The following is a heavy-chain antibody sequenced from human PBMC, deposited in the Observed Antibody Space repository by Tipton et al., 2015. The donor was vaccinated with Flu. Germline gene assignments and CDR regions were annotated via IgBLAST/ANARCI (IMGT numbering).Heavy chain of an antibody. D-gene: IGHD6-19*01. Sequence: VQLVQSGAEVKKPGESLKISCKGSGYSFTSYWIGWVRQMPGKGLEWMGIIYPGDSDTRYSPSFQGQVTISADKSISTAYLQWSSLKASDTAMYYCGRQAGYSSGWYGDSFDYWGQGTLVAVSS. CDR2: IYPGDSDT. J-gene: IGHJ4*02. CDR1: GYSFTSYW. V-gene: IGHV5-51*01. CDR3: GRQAGYSSGWYGDSFDY.